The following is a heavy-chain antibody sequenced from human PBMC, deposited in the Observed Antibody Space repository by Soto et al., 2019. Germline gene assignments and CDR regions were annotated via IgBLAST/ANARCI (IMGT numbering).Heavy chain of an antibody. J-gene: IGHJ4*02. CDR1: GVTFGGYS. Sequence: GGSLRLCCAAAGVTFGGYSSNCVRQAPGKGLEWVSSISSSSSYIYYADSVKGRFTISRDNAKNSLYLQMNSLRAEDTAVYYCASSRMAGSHSLAYWGQGTLVTVSS. D-gene: IGHD6-19*01. V-gene: IGHV3-21*01. CDR2: ISSSSSYI. CDR3: ASSRMAGSHSLAY.